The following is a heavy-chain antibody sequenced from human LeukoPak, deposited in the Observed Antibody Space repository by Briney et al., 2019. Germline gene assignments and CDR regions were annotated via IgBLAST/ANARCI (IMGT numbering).Heavy chain of an antibody. CDR1: GGTFSSYA. D-gene: IGHD3-9*01. Sequence: SVKVSCKASGGTFSSYAISWVRQAPGQGLEWMGGIIPIFGTANYAQKFQGRVTITTDESTSTAYMELSSLRSEDTAVYYCASVYKYYDILTGLEDWGQGTLVTVSS. V-gene: IGHV1-69*05. J-gene: IGHJ4*02. CDR2: IIPIFGTA. CDR3: ASVYKYYDILTGLED.